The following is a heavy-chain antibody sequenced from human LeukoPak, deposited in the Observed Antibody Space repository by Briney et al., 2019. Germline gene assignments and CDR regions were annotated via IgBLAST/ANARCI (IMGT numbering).Heavy chain of an antibody. CDR2: MNPNSGNT. D-gene: IGHD3-10*01. CDR3: ARGLIDNLYYYGSGSPLSDP. CDR1: GYTFTSYD. Sequence: GASVTVSCKASGYTFTSYDINWVRQATGQGLEWMGWMNPNSGNTGYAQKFQGRVTMTRNTSISTAYMELSSLRSEDTAVYYCARGLIDNLYYYGSGSPLSDPWGQGTLVTVSS. V-gene: IGHV1-8*01. J-gene: IGHJ5*02.